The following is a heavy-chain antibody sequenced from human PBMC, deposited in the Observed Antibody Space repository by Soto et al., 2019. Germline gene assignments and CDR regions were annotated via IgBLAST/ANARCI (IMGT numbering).Heavy chain of an antibody. CDR2: INPKSDDT. V-gene: IGHV1-2*02. J-gene: IGHJ5*02. D-gene: IGHD4-4*01. Sequence: ASVKVSCKAAGYPFSDNQIHWLRRAPGQGLEWMGRINPKSDDTNYAQKFQGRVTMTRDTSIDTAYLELTGLTSDDTATYYCARKHSLDYIRWGLDPWGQGTLVTVSS. CDR3: ARKHSLDYIRWGLDP. CDR1: GYPFSDNQ.